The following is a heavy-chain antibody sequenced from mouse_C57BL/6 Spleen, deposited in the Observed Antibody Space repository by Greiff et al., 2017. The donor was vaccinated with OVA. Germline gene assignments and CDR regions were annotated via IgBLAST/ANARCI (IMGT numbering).Heavy chain of an antibody. D-gene: IGHD2-3*01. CDR1: GFTFSDYG. J-gene: IGHJ4*01. V-gene: IGHV5-17*01. CDR3: ARRYDGYYNAMDY. Sequence: EVKLMESGGGLVKPGGSLKLSCGASGFTFSDYGMHWVRQAPEKGLEWVAYISSGSSTIYYADTVKGRFTISRDNAKNTLFLQMTSLRSEDTAMYYCARRYDGYYNAMDYWGQGTSVTVSS. CDR2: ISSGSSTI.